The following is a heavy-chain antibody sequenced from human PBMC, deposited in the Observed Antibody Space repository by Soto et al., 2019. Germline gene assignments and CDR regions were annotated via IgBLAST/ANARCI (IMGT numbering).Heavy chain of an antibody. CDR2: INPNSGDT. CDR1: GYTFTGYY. D-gene: IGHD6-19*01. J-gene: IGHJ4*02. Sequence: QVQLVQCGAEVKKPGASVNVSCKASGYTFTGYYIHWVRQAPGQGLEWMALINPNSGDTNYAQKFQGRVTLTRDTSINTVYMEVTSLRFDDTAVYYCAVAGLPFEYWGQGTLVTVFS. V-gene: IGHV1-2*02. CDR3: AVAGLPFEY.